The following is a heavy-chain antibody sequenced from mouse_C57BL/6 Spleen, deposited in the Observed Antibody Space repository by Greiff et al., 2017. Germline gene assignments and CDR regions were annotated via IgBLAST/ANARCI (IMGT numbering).Heavy chain of an antibody. Sequence: QVQLQQSGPELVKPGASVKISCKASGYAFSSSWMNWVKQRPGKGLEWIGRIYPGDGDTNYNGKFKGKATLTADKSSSTAYMQLSSLTSEDSAVYFCGSRQLRSPFAYWGQGTLVTVSA. J-gene: IGHJ3*01. V-gene: IGHV1-82*01. CDR2: IYPGDGDT. CDR3: GSRQLRSPFAY. CDR1: GYAFSSSW. D-gene: IGHD3-2*02.